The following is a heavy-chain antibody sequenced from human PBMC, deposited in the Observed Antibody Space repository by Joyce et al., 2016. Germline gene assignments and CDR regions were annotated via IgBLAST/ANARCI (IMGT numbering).Heavy chain of an antibody. V-gene: IGHV3-30*18. D-gene: IGHD2-2*01. CDR3: AKDRSSSSWFSLDY. CDR1: GFTFSTFG. Sequence: QVKLVESGGGGVKPGRSLRLSCAASGFTFSTFGMHWVRQAPGKGLEWVAGISYDRRNKYYSDPVYGRFTISRDNSNNTLYLQMNSLRAEDTALYYCAKDRSSSSWFSLDYWGQGTLVTVSS. CDR2: ISYDRRNK. J-gene: IGHJ4*02.